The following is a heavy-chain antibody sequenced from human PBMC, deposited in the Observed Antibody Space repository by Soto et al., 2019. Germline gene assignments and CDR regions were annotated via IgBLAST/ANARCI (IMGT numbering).Heavy chain of an antibody. Sequence: TSETLSLTCAVSGYSISSGYYWGWIRQPPGKGLEWIGSIYHSGSTYYNPSLKSRVTISVDTSKNQFSLKLSSVTAADTAVYYCARASADYDILTGYYAYGMDVWGQGTTVTVSS. D-gene: IGHD3-9*01. J-gene: IGHJ6*02. CDR2: IYHSGST. CDR3: ARASADYDILTGYYAYGMDV. CDR1: GYSISSGYY. V-gene: IGHV4-38-2*01.